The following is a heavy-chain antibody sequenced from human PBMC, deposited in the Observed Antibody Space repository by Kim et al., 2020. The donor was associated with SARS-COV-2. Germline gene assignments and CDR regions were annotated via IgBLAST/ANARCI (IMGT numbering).Heavy chain of an antibody. J-gene: IGHJ4*02. CDR3: ARVRGYSYGFDY. D-gene: IGHD5-18*01. V-gene: IGHV4-59*01. Sequence: YNPSLKRRVTLSVDTSKNQFSLKLSSVTAADTAVYYCARVRGYSYGFDYWGQGTLVTVSS.